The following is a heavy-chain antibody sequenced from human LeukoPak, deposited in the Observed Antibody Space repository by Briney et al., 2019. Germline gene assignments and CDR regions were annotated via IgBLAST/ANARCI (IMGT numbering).Heavy chain of an antibody. D-gene: IGHD3-22*01. V-gene: IGHV3-30*19. CDR1: GFTFSSYG. CDR2: IWYDGSNK. Sequence: GGSLRLSCAASGFTFSSYGMHWVRQAPGKGLEWVAVIWYDGSNKYYADSVKGRFTISRDNSKNTLYLQMNSLRAEDTAVYYCARTLASDYYDSSGYYFNFDYWGQGTLVTVSS. J-gene: IGHJ4*02. CDR3: ARTLASDYYDSSGYYFNFDY.